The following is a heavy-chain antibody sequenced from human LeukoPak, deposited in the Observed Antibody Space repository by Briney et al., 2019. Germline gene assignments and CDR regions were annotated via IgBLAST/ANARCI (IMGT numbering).Heavy chain of an antibody. CDR3: ARGGQLLQKLYFDY. D-gene: IGHD2-15*01. CDR2: INPNSGGT. J-gene: IGHJ4*02. V-gene: IGHV1-2*02. CDR1: GYTFTCYY. Sequence: ASVKVSCKASGYTFTCYYMHWVRQAPGQGLEWMGWINPNSGGTNYAQKFQGRVTMTRDTSISTAYMELSRLRSDDTAVYYCARGGQLLQKLYFDYWGQGTLVTVSS.